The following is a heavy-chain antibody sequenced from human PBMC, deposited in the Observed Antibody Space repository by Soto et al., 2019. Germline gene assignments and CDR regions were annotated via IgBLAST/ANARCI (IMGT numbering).Heavy chain of an antibody. D-gene: IGHD1-1*01. CDR1: GDSISSYY. Sequence: PSETLSLTCTVSGDSISSYYWTWIRQTPGKRLEWIGYIYFSGSTKYNPSLESRVTILGDTSKNQFSLKLTSVTAADTAVYYCARTLPNRQLFDSWSQGTLVTVSS. CDR2: IYFSGST. J-gene: IGHJ4*02. CDR3: ARTLPNRQLFDS. V-gene: IGHV4-59*01.